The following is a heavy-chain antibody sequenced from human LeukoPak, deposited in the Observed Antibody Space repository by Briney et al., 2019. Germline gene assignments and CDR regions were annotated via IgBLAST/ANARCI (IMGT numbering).Heavy chain of an antibody. CDR3: ARPRYPLGPAALDY. V-gene: IGHV3-66*04. D-gene: IGHD2-2*01. Sequence: PGGSLRLSCAASGFTVSSNYMSWVRQAPGKGLEWVSVIYSGGSTYYVDSVKGRFTISRDNSKNTLYLQMNSLRAEDTAIYYCARPRYPLGPAALDYWGRGTLVTVSS. CDR2: IYSGGST. CDR1: GFTVSSNY. J-gene: IGHJ4*02.